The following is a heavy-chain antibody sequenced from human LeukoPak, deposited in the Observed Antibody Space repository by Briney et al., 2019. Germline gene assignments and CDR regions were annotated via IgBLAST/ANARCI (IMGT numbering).Heavy chain of an antibody. CDR3: AREGDHYDSSGYYREY. V-gene: IGHV1-18*01. D-gene: IGHD3-22*01. CDR2: ISGYNDDT. CDR1: GYSLSSYG. J-gene: IGHJ4*02. Sequence: ASVKVSCKASGYSLSSYGITWVRQAPGQGLEWMGWISGYNDDTRYAQRFQGRVTMTTDTSTTTAYMELRSLRSDDTAVSYCAREGDHYDSSGYYREYWGQGTLVSVSS.